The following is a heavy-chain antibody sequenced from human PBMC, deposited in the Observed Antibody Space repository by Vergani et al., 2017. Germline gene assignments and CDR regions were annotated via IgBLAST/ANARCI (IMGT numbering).Heavy chain of an antibody. Sequence: QVQLVQSGAEVKKPGASVKVSCKASGYTFTSYAMHWVRQAPGQRLEWMGWINAGNGNTKYSQKFQGRVTITRDTSTSTAYMELRSLRSEDTAVYYGARVPRCSSTSCYTSDYWGQGTLVTVSS. D-gene: IGHD2-2*02. CDR2: INAGNGNT. CDR1: GYTFTSYA. V-gene: IGHV1-3*01. CDR3: ARVPRCSSTSCYTSDY. J-gene: IGHJ4*02.